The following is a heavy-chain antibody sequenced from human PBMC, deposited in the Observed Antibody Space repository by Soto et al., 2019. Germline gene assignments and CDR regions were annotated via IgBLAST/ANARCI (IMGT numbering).Heavy chain of an antibody. CDR1: GGSVSTYY. D-gene: IGHD3-3*01. J-gene: IGHJ4*02. V-gene: IGHV4-59*02. Sequence: SETLSLTCTISGGSVSTYYWSWIRQPPGKELEWIGLTSYSGNTNYNPSLKSRVAIEVDTSKNQFSLTLSSVTAADTAVYYCARDGVGPFDYWGQGTLVTVSS. CDR3: ARDGVGPFDY. CDR2: TSYSGNT.